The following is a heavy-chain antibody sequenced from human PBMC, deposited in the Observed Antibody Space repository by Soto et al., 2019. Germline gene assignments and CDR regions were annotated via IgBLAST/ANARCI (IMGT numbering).Heavy chain of an antibody. V-gene: IGHV3-30*18. CDR3: AKDFIGYCTSVNCHIFDF. D-gene: IGHD2-8*02. J-gene: IGHJ4*02. Sequence: VESGGGLVYPGGSLRLSCVASGFSFSDHSMNWVRQAPGKGLEWVAGISNDGTKEHYTDSVKGRFSISTDKSKNMVYLQMNSLRSEDTAVYYCAKDFIGYCTSVNCHIFDFWGQGTLVTVPS. CDR1: GFSFSDHS. CDR2: ISNDGTKE.